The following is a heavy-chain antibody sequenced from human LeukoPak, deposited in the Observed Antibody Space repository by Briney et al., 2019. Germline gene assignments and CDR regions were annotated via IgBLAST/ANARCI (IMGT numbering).Heavy chain of an antibody. J-gene: IGHJ4*02. V-gene: IGHV3-23*01. D-gene: IGHD2-15*01. Sequence: GGSLRLSCAASGFTFSSYTMSCDRQAPGKGLQWVSAVSGSGGTTYYTNSVKGRFTISRDNSKNTVYLQMDSLRVEDTAVYYCVKEARYCSGGSCYAVLDYWGQGTLVTVSS. CDR2: VSGSGGTT. CDR3: VKEARYCSGGSCYAVLDY. CDR1: GFTFSSYT.